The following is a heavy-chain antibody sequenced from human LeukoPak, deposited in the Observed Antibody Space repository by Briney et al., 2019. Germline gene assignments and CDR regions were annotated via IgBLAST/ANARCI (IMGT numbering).Heavy chain of an antibody. CDR2: ISSTSSYI. D-gene: IGHD2-15*01. V-gene: IGHV3-21*01. J-gene: IGHJ4*02. Sequence: PGGSLRLSCAASGFTFSSYSMNWVRQAPGKGLEWVSSISSTSSYIYYADSVKGRFTISRDNAKNSLYLQMNSLRAEDTAVYYCARSGYCSGGSCQLDYWGQGTLVTVSS. CDR3: ARSGYCSGGSCQLDY. CDR1: GFTFSSYS.